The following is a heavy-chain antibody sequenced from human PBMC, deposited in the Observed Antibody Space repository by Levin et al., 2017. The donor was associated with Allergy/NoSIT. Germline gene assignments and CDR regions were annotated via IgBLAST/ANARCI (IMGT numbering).Heavy chain of an antibody. CDR3: AKDKLEATTPRLFDH. J-gene: IGHJ4*02. CDR2: ISGTGGMT. Sequence: GESLKISCAASGFSFRKYGMSWVRQSPGKGLEWVSGISGTGGMTDYADSVEGRFTISRDNPRNTLYLQMSSLRAEDTAVYYCAKDKLEATTPRLFDHWGQGTLVTVSS. V-gene: IGHV3-23*01. D-gene: IGHD1-26*01. CDR1: GFSFRKYG.